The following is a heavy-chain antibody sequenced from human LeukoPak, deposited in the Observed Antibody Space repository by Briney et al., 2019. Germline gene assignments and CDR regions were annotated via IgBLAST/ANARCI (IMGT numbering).Heavy chain of an antibody. CDR3: ARRDAVEKTFDI. V-gene: IGHV4-39*01. J-gene: IGHJ3*02. CDR1: GGSISSSDYY. Sequence: SETLSLTCTVSGGSISSSDYYWGWIRQPPGKGLEWIGSIYYSGSTYYNPSLKSRVTISIDTSKNQFSLKLSSVTAADTAVCYCARRDAVEKTFDIWGQGTMVTVSS. CDR2: IYYSGST. D-gene: IGHD4-23*01.